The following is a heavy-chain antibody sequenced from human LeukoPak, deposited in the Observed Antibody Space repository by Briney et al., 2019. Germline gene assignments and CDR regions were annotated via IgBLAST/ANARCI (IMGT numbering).Heavy chain of an antibody. CDR2: FDPEDGET. Sequence: GGSLRLSCAASGFTFSNYEMHWVRQAPGKGLEWMGGFDPEDGETIYAQKFQGRVTMTEDTSTDTAYMELSSLRSEDTAVYYCATIVGGGSYMYYFDYWGQGTLVTVSS. CDR3: ATIVGGGSYMYYFDY. V-gene: IGHV1-24*01. CDR1: GFTFSNYE. D-gene: IGHD1-26*01. J-gene: IGHJ4*02.